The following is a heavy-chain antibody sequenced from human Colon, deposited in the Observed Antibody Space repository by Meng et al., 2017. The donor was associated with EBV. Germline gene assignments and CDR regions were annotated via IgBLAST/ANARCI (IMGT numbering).Heavy chain of an antibody. J-gene: IGHJ4*02. V-gene: IGHV3-74*01. CDR2: INADGSIT. CDR1: GFSFSSSW. CDR3: GDFSVK. D-gene: IGHD3-3*01. Sequence: EVQLVESGGGVVQPGGSLRLSCVASGFSFSSSWMHWVRQVPGKGLVWVSRINADGSITNYADSAKGRFTISRDNAKNTLYLQMNGLRADDTAVYYCGDFSVKWGKGTLGTVSS.